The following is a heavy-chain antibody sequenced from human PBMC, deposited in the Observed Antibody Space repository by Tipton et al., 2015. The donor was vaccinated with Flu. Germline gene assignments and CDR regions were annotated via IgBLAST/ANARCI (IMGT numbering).Heavy chain of an antibody. CDR3: ASLRGSGSYSRYAFDV. CDR1: GFTFSRYA. CDR2: VSGGGANT. V-gene: IGHV3-23*01. D-gene: IGHD1-26*01. Sequence: SLRLSCAASGFTFSRYAMSWVRQAPGKGLEWVSAVSGGGANTYYAGSVKGRFTISRDNSKNTFYLQMNSLRAEDTAVYYCASLRGSGSYSRYAFDVWGQGTMVTVSS. J-gene: IGHJ3*01.